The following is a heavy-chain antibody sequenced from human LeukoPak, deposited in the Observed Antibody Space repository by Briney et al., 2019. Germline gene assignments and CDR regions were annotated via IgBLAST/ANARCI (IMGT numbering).Heavy chain of an antibody. CDR3: ARGITIFGVVIGLNWFDP. V-gene: IGHV3-48*03. D-gene: IGHD3-3*01. J-gene: IGHJ5*02. CDR1: GFTFSSYE. CDR2: ISSSGSTI. Sequence: GGSLRLSYAASGFTFSSYEMNWVRQAPGKGLEWVSYISSSGSTIYYADSVKGRFTISRDNAKNSLYLQMNSLRAKDTAVYYCARGITIFGVVIGLNWFDPWGQGTLVTVSS.